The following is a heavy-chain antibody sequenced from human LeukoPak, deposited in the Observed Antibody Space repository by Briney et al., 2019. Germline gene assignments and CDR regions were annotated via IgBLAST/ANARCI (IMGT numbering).Heavy chain of an antibody. CDR2: IRYDGSNK. D-gene: IGHD6-6*01. J-gene: IGHJ5*02. CDR1: GFTFSSYG. CDR3: AKMGSSSVYNWFDP. V-gene: IGHV3-30*02. Sequence: PGGSLRFSCAASGFTFSSYGMHWVRQAPGKGLEWVAFIRYDGSNKYYADSVKGRFTISRDDSKNTLYLQMNSLRAEDTAVYYCAKMGSSSVYNWFDPWGQGTLVTVSS.